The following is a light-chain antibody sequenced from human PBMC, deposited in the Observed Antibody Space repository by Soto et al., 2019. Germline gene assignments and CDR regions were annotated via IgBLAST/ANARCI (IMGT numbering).Light chain of an antibody. J-gene: IGKJ4*01. V-gene: IGKV1-5*01. CDR2: DAS. Sequence: DIQMTQSPSTLSSSVGDRVTITCRARQSISSWLAWYQQKPGKAPKLLIYDASTLESGVPSRFSGSGSGTEFTLTISSLQPDAFATSYCQQFNSYSTFGGGTKVEIK. CDR1: QSISSW. CDR3: QQFNSYST.